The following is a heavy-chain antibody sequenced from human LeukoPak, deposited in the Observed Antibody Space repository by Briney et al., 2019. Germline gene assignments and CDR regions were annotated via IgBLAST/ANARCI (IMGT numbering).Heavy chain of an antibody. Sequence: SETLSLTCTVSDGSISSYYWSWIRQPPGKGLEWIGYIYYSGSTNYNPSLKSRVTISVDTSKNQFSLKLSSVTAADTAVYYCARDDWGLAFDIWGQGTMVTVSS. J-gene: IGHJ3*02. D-gene: IGHD3-16*01. CDR2: IYYSGST. CDR3: ARDDWGLAFDI. V-gene: IGHV4-59*01. CDR1: DGSISSYY.